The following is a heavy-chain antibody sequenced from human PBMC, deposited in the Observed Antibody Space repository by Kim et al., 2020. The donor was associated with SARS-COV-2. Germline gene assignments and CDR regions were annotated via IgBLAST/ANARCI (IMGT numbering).Heavy chain of an antibody. V-gene: IGHV1-2*02. D-gene: IGHD3-3*01. CDR2: INPNSGGT. CDR1: GYTFTGYY. Sequence: ASVKVSCKASGYTFTGYYMHWVRQAPGQGLEWMGWINPNSGGTNYAQKFQGRVTMTRDTSISTAYMELSRLRSDDTAVYYCARSPLRFLEWLTPPVYFDYWGQGTLVTVSS. J-gene: IGHJ4*02. CDR3: ARSPLRFLEWLTPPVYFDY.